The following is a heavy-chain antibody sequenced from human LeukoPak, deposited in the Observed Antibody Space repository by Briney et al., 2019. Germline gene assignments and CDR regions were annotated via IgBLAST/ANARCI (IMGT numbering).Heavy chain of an antibody. J-gene: IGHJ5*02. CDR1: GYTFTGYY. CDR3: ARGYSSDVAGLTFWFDP. D-gene: IGHD6-25*01. CDR2: IDPNSGDT. Sequence: ASVKLSCKASGYTFTGYYIHWGRQAPGQGLEWMGWIDPNSGDTNYAKKFQGRVTMTRDTSISTAYMELSRLTSDDTAMYYCARGYSSDVAGLTFWFDPWGQGTLVTVSS. V-gene: IGHV1-2*02.